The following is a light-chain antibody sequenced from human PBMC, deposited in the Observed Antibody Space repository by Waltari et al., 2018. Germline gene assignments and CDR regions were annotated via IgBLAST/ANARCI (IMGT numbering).Light chain of an antibody. J-gene: IGLJ3*02. Sequence: QSALTQPASVSGSPGQSITISCTGTSSDVGGYSYVSWYQQQPDKAPKLLIYEVSNRALGVSNRFSGSKSGNTASLTISGLQAEDESDYYCSSFTSKSTWVFGGGTKLTVL. CDR2: EVS. CDR3: SSFTSKSTWV. CDR1: SSDVGGYSY. V-gene: IGLV2-14*01.